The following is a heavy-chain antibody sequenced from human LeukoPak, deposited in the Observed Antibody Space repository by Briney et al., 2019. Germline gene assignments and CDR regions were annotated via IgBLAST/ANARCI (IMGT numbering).Heavy chain of an antibody. Sequence: GGSLRLSCAASGFTFSNAWMSWVRQAPGKGLEWVGRIKSKTDGGTTDYAAPVKGRFTISRDDSKNTLYLQMNSLKTEDTAVYYCTYRAPALVVVAGAIDYWGQGTLVTVSS. D-gene: IGHD2-15*01. CDR3: TYRAPALVVVAGAIDY. CDR1: GFTFSNAW. V-gene: IGHV3-15*01. CDR2: IKSKTDGGTT. J-gene: IGHJ4*02.